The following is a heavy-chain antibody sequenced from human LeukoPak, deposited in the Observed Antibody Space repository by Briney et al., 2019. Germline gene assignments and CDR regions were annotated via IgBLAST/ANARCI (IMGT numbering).Heavy chain of an antibody. J-gene: IGHJ6*02. D-gene: IGHD2-21*01. CDR3: ARDKGIDDYYYYGLDV. CDR2: IWYDAGNN. V-gene: IGHV3-33*01. CDR1: GFSFSDHG. Sequence: PGRSLRLSCAASGFSFSDHGMHWVRQAPGKGLEWVAVIWYDAGNNYYADSVKGRFTISRDNSKNTLYLQMNSLRAEDTAVYFCARDKGIDDYYYYGLDVWGQGTTVTVSS.